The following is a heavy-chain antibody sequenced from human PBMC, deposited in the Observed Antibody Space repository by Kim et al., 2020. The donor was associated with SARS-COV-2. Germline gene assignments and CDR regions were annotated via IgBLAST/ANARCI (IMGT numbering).Heavy chain of an antibody. V-gene: IGHV3-30*03. CDR3: ADSAGDYYDSSNPPEY. CDR2: ISYDGSNK. CDR1: GFTFSSYG. D-gene: IGHD3-22*01. Sequence: GGSLRLSCAASGFTFSSYGMHWVRQAPGKGLEWVAVISYDGSNKYYADSVKGRFTISRDNSKNTLYLQMNSLRAEDTAVYYCADSAGDYYDSSNPPEYWGQGTLVTVSS. J-gene: IGHJ4*02.